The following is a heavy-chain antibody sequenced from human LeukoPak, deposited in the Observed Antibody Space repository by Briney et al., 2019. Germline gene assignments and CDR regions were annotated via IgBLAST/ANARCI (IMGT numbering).Heavy chain of an antibody. CDR3: ARDGAAAAGRYFDY. Sequence: GGSLRLSCAASGFIFASYSMNWVRQAPGRGLEWVSYITSSSSTIYYADSVKGRLTTSRDNAKSSLYLEMNSLRAVDTAVYYCARDGAAAAGRYFDYWGQGSLVTVSS. V-gene: IGHV3-48*04. J-gene: IGHJ4*02. CDR1: GFIFASYS. CDR2: ITSSSSTI. D-gene: IGHD6-13*01.